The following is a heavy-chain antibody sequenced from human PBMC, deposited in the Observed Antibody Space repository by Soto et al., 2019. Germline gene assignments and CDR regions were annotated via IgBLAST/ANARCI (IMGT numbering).Heavy chain of an antibody. V-gene: IGHV3-30*18. CDR1: GFTFSSYG. Sequence: PGGSLRLSCAASGFTFSSYGMHWVRQAPGKGLEWVAVISYDGSNKYYADSVKGRFTISRDNSKNTLYLQMNSLRAEDTAVYYCAKDQTKRQLGNPYYYYYGMDVWGQGTTVTVSS. CDR3: AKDQTKRQLGNPYYYYYGMDV. D-gene: IGHD6-6*01. J-gene: IGHJ6*02. CDR2: ISYDGSNK.